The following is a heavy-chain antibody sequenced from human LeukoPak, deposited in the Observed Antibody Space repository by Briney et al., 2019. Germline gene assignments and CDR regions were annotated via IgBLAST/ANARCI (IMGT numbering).Heavy chain of an antibody. CDR1: GFTFSSYA. V-gene: IGHV3-23*01. Sequence: PGGSLRLSCAASGFTFSSYAMSWVRQAPGNGLEWVSAISGSGGSTYYADSVKGRFTISRDNSKNTLYLQMNSLRAEDTAVYYCAKVNAGYGYYFDYWGQGTLVTVSS. J-gene: IGHJ4*02. D-gene: IGHD5-18*01. CDR2: ISGSGGST. CDR3: AKVNAGYGYYFDY.